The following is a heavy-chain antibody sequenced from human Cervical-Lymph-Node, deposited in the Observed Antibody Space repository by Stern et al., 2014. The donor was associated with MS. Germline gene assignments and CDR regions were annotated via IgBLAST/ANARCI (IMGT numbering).Heavy chain of an antibody. CDR3: ATKRSISGGXXXX. J-gene: IGHJ4*02. CDR1: GFPLSIFS. V-gene: IGHV3-21*01. Sequence: VQLVQSGGGLVKPGGSLRLSCAASGFPLSIFSTYSMTWVRQAPGKGLEWVSPISSRSDYRNYADSVKGRFTVSRDNAKDSLFLQMNRLRAEDTAVYYCATKRSISGGXXXXXGQGTLVTVSS. CDR2: ISSRSDYR. D-gene: IGHD3-3*01.